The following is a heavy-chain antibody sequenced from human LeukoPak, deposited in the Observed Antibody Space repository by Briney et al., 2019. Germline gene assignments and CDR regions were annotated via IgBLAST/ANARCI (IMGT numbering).Heavy chain of an antibody. CDR1: GFTFSDYG. J-gene: IGHJ4*02. CDR3: AKPNIRKKYSSSFFDY. CDR2: ISYDGSNR. V-gene: IGHV3-30*18. Sequence: GGSLRLSCAASGFTFSDYGMHWARQAPGKGLEWVAVISYDGSNRFYGDSVKGRFTSSRDNYKNTLYLQMSSLRAEDTAVYYCAKPNIRKKYSSSFFDYWGQGTLVTVSS. D-gene: IGHD6-13*01.